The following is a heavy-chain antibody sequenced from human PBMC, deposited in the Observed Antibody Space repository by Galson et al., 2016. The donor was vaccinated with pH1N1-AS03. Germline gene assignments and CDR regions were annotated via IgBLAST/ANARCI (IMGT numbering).Heavy chain of an antibody. J-gene: IGHJ4*02. CDR3: AQSDYGDYVDYFDY. CDR1: GFSLRTSGVG. CDR2: IYWDDDK. V-gene: IGHV2-5*02. D-gene: IGHD4-17*01. Sequence: PALVKPTQTLTLTCTFSGFSLRTSGVGVGWIRQPPGKALEWLALIYWDDDKRYSPSLKSRLTITKETPKNQVVLTMTNMNPVETATYYCAQSDYGDYVDYFDYGGQGTLVTVSS.